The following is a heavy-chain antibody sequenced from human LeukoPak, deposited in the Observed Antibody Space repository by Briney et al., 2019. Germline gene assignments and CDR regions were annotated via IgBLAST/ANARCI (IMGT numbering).Heavy chain of an antibody. CDR1: GGSISSSSYY. V-gene: IGHV4-39*01. Sequence: SETLTLTCTVSGGSISSSSYYWGWIRQPPGKGLEWIGSIYYSGSTYYNPSLKSRVTISIDTSKNQFSLKLTSVTAADTAVYYCAKGSGWFDPWGRGTLVTVSS. CDR2: IYYSGST. CDR3: AKGSGWFDP. D-gene: IGHD6-25*01. J-gene: IGHJ5*02.